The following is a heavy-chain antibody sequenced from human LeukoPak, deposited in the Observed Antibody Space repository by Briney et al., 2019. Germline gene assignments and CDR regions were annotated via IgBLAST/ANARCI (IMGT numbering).Heavy chain of an antibody. CDR1: GFTFSTHS. V-gene: IGHV3-48*01. D-gene: IGHD1-26*01. CDR2: ISSSSSTI. J-gene: IGHJ6*03. CDR3: ARAHKIRAWEVYMDV. Sequence: RSGGSLILSCAASGFTFSTHSMNWVRQAPGKGLEGVSYISSSSSTIYYADSVKGRFTISRDNAKNSLYLQMNSLRAEDTAVYYCARAHKIRAWEVYMDVWGKGTTVTVSS.